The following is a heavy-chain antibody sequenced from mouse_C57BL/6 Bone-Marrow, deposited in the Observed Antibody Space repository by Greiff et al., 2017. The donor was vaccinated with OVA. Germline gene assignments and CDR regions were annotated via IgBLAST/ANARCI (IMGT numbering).Heavy chain of an antibody. CDR2: IYPGSGNT. J-gene: IGHJ1*03. CDR3: ARGGGYYGWYFDV. V-gene: IGHV1-76*01. CDR1: GYTFTDYY. Sequence: QVQLQQSGAELVRPGASVKLSCKASGYTFTDYYINWVKQRPGQGLEWIARIYPGSGNTYYNEKFKGKATLTAEKSSSTAYMQLSSLTSEDSAVYFCARGGGYYGWYFDVWGTGTTVTVSS. D-gene: IGHD2-3*01.